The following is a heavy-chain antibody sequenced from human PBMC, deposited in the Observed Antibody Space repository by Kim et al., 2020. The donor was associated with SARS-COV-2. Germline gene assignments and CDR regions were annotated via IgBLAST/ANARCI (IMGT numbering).Heavy chain of an antibody. Sequence: SSFIYYAASVKGRLTISRDNGKNTVNLQMNSQKDEDTAIYYCVRDSSASYWGQGTPVTVSS. V-gene: IGHV3-48*02. J-gene: IGHJ4*02. D-gene: IGHD6-19*01. CDR2: SSFI. CDR3: VRDSSASY.